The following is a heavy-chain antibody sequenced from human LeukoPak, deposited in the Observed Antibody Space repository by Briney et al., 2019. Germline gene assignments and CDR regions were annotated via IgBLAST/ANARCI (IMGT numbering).Heavy chain of an antibody. Sequence: ASVKVSCKASGYTFTGYYMHWVRQAPGQGLEWMGRINPSSGGTNYAQKFQGRVTMTRDTSSSTAYMELSRLRSDDTAVYYCARPYCGGDCNFDYWGQGTLVTVSS. D-gene: IGHD2-21*02. V-gene: IGHV1-2*06. CDR1: GYTFTGYY. CDR3: ARPYCGGDCNFDY. CDR2: INPSSGGT. J-gene: IGHJ4*02.